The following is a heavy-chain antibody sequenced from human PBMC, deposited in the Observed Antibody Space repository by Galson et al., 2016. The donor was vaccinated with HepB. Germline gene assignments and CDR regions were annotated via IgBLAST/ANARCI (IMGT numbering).Heavy chain of an antibody. Sequence: ALVKPTQTLTLTCTFSGFSLSTSGMCVSWIRQPPGKALEWLARIDWDDDKYYSTSLKTRLTISKDTSKNQVVLTMTNMDPVDTATYYCARTVSNYDHYGMDVWGQGTTVTVSS. D-gene: IGHD4-11*01. J-gene: IGHJ6*02. V-gene: IGHV2-70*11. CDR2: IDWDDDK. CDR3: ARTVSNYDHYGMDV. CDR1: GFSLSTSGMC.